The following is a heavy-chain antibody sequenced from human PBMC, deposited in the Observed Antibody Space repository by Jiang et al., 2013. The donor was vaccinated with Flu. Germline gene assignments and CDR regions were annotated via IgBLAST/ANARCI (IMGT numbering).Heavy chain of an antibody. CDR1: GFTFSNYV. D-gene: IGHD2-21*01. CDR3: AKDLDLYCDGGCHVVSLS. CDR2: TSYDGTNK. J-gene: IGHJ4*02. Sequence: VQLLESGGGVVQPGRSLRLSCAASGFTFSNYVMHWVRQAPGKGLEWVAVTSYDGTNKNYADSVKGRFTISRDNSKQTLFLQMNSLSPEDTAVYYCAKDLDLYCDGGCHVVSLSWGQGTLVHRL. V-gene: IGHV3-30*04.